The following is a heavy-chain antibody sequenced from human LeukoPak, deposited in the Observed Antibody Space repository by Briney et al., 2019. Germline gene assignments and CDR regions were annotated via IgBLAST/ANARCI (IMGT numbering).Heavy chain of an antibody. CDR3: ARARIAAESGPYGMDV. Sequence: GASVKVSCKASGYTFTSYGISWVRQAPGQGLEWMGWISAYNGNTTYAQKLQGRVTMTTDTSTSTAYMELSRLRSDDTAVYYCARARIAAESGPYGMDVWGQGTTVTVSS. D-gene: IGHD6-13*01. V-gene: IGHV1-18*01. CDR2: ISAYNGNT. CDR1: GYTFTSYG. J-gene: IGHJ6*02.